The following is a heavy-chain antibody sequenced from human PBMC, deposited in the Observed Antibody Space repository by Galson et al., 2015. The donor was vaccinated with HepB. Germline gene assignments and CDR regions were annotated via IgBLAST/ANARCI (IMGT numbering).Heavy chain of an antibody. CDR3: AKDHIYGSGFDY. CDR1: GFTFSSYG. D-gene: IGHD3-10*01. V-gene: IGHV3-30*18. CDR2: ISYDGSNK. Sequence: SLRLSCAASGFTFSSYGMHWVRQAPGKGLEWVAVISYDGSNKYYADSVKGRFTISRDNSKNTLYLQMNSLRAEDTAVYYCAKDHIYGSGFDYWGQGTLVTVSS. J-gene: IGHJ4*02.